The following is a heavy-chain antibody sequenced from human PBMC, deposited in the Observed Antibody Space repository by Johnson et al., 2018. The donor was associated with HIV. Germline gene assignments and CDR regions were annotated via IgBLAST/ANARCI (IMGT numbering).Heavy chain of an antibody. D-gene: IGHD3-10*02. Sequence: VQLVESGGGVVQPGRSLRLSCAASGFTFSSYALHWVRQAPGKGLEWVAVISFDGSYVYYEDSVKGRFTISRDNSKNTLYLQMNSLRAEDTAVYYCARLCSGCADAFDMWGQGTMVTVSS. V-gene: IGHV3-30-3*01. CDR3: ARLCSGCADAFDM. J-gene: IGHJ3*02. CDR1: GFTFSSYA. CDR2: ISFDGSYV.